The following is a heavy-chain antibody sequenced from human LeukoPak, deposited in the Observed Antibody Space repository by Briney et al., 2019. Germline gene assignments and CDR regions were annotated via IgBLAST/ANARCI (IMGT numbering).Heavy chain of an antibody. D-gene: IGHD3-22*01. V-gene: IGHV1-18*01. CDR1: GYTFTSYG. CDR3: ASGYYLGRFDY. CDR2: ISACNGNT. J-gene: IGHJ4*02. Sequence: GASVKVSCKASGYTFTSYGISGVRQAPGQGLEWMGWISACNGNTNYAQKLEGRVTMTTDTSTSTAYMELRSLRSDDTAVYYCASGYYLGRFDYWGQGTLVTVSS.